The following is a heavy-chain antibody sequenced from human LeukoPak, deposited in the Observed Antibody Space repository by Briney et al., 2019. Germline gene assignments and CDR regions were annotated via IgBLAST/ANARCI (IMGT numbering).Heavy chain of an antibody. V-gene: IGHV1-69*13. CDR3: ARVWGLRYFDWLLYPSEYNWFDP. Sequence: SVKVSCKASGGTFSSYAISWVRQAPGQGLEWMGGIIPIFGTANYAQKFQGRVTITADESTSTAYMELSSLRSEDTAVYYCARVWGLRYFDWLLYPSEYNWFDPWAREPWSPSPQ. D-gene: IGHD3-9*01. CDR2: IIPIFGTA. J-gene: IGHJ5*02. CDR1: GGTFSSYA.